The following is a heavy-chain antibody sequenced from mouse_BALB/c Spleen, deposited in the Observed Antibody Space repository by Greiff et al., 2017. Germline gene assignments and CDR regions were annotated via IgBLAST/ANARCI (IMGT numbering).Heavy chain of an antibody. CDR3: AKNDYDDGFAY. Sequence: EVQLQQTGPELVKPGASVKISCKASGYSFTDYIMLWVKQSHGKSLEWIGNINPYYGSTSYNLKFKGKATLTVDKSSSTAYMQLNSLTSEDSAVYYCAKNDYDDGFAYWGQGTLVTVSA. CDR2: INPYYGST. J-gene: IGHJ3*01. D-gene: IGHD2-4*01. V-gene: IGHV1-39*01. CDR1: GYSFTDYI.